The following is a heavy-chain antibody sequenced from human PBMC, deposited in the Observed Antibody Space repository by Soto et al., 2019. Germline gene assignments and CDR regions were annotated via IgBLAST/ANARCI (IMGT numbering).Heavy chain of an antibody. V-gene: IGHV3-23*01. J-gene: IGHJ4*02. D-gene: IGHD5-18*01. CDR2: ISGSGGST. Sequence: EVQLLESGGGLVQPGGSLRLSCAASGFTFSSFAMNWVRQAPGKGLEWVSTISGSGGSTYYADSVKGRFTISRDNSKNTLYLQMNSLRAEDTAVYYCAYNTWIQLWFCPFDYWGQGTLVTVSS. CDR1: GFTFSSFA. CDR3: AYNTWIQLWFCPFDY.